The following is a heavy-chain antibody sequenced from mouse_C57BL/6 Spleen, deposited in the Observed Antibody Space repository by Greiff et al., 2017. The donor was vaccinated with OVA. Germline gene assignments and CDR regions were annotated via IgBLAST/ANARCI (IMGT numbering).Heavy chain of an antibody. V-gene: IGHV1-64*01. CDR2: IHPNSGST. CDR3: ARSLTGGFAY. J-gene: IGHJ3*01. D-gene: IGHD4-1*01. CDR1: GYTFTSYW. Sequence: VQLQQSGAELVKPGASVKLSCKASGYTFTSYWMHWVKQRPGQGLEWIGMIHPNSGSTNYNEKFKSKATLTVDKSSSTAYMQLSSLTSEDSAVYYCARSLTGGFAYWGQGTLVTVSA.